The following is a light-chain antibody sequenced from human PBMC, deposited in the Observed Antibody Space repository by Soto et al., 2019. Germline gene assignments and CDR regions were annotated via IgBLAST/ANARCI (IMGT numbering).Light chain of an antibody. CDR1: SSNIGNNY. Sequence: QSVLTQPPSVSAAPGQTVTISCSGSSSNIGNNYVSWYQQLPGTAPKILIYDNNKRPSGIPDRLSGSKSGTSATLGITGLQTGDEADYYCGTWDSSLSAVVFGGGTKLTVL. J-gene: IGLJ2*01. V-gene: IGLV1-51*01. CDR3: GTWDSSLSAVV. CDR2: DNN.